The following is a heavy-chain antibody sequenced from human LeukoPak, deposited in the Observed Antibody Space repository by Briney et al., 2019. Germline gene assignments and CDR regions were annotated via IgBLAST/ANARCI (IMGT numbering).Heavy chain of an antibody. Sequence: GESLEISCKGSGYSFTSYWIGWVRQMPGKGLEWMGIIYPGDFDTRYSPSFQGQVTISADKSISTAYLQWSSLKASDTAMYYCAKTARNYEPPDYYYYGMDVWGQGTTVTVSS. CDR1: GYSFTSYW. V-gene: IGHV5-51*01. J-gene: IGHJ6*02. CDR3: AKTARNYEPPDYYYYGMDV. CDR2: IYPGDFDT. D-gene: IGHD4-11*01.